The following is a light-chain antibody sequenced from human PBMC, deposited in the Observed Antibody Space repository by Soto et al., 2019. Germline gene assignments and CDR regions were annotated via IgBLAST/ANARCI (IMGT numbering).Light chain of an antibody. V-gene: IGKV4-1*01. CDR1: QSVLYNSNNKNY. Sequence: DIVMTQSPDSLAVSLGERAIINCKSSQSVLYNSNNKNYLAWYQQKPGQPPKLLIYWASTRESGVPDRFSGSGSGTDFTLTISSLQAEDVAVYYCQHYYSTPFTFGPGTKVDIK. CDR3: QHYYSTPFT. CDR2: WAS. J-gene: IGKJ3*01.